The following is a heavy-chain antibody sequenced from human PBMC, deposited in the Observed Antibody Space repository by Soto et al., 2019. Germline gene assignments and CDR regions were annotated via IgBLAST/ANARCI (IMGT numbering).Heavy chain of an antibody. CDR3: AIDRAAGGY. V-gene: IGHV3-48*03. CDR1: GFSFSNYE. Sequence: EVQLVESGGGLVQPGGSLRLSCAASGFSFSNYEMNWVRQAPGKGLEWVAYISSGGSTVHYADSVRGRFTDSRDNARNLLYLQMNTLRIEDTALYYCAIDRAAGGYWGQGTLVTVSS. D-gene: IGHD6-13*01. J-gene: IGHJ4*02. CDR2: ISSGGSTV.